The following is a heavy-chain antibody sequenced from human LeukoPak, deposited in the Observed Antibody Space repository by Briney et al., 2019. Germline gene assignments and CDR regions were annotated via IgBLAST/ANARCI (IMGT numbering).Heavy chain of an antibody. Sequence: GASVKVSCKASGYAFTDHYMHWVRQAPGQRLEWMGWINPNGGGTNYAQKFQGRVTMTRDTSISTAYMELSRLTSDDTAVFYCARDTRYSQYYYYGMDVWGQGTTVTVSS. CDR2: INPNGGGT. D-gene: IGHD3-9*01. J-gene: IGHJ6*02. V-gene: IGHV1-2*02. CDR1: GYAFTDHY. CDR3: ARDTRYSQYYYYGMDV.